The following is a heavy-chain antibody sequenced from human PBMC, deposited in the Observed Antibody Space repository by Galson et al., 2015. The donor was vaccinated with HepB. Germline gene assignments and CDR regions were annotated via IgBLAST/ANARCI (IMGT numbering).Heavy chain of an antibody. Sequence: SLRLSCAASGFAFDTHAMSWVRQAPGRGLEWISGISGNGDGTFYADSVKGRFTVSRDNSNNMLYLQMYSLRAEDAGLYFCAKGYGLFDSWGQGILVTVSS. CDR3: AKGYGLFDS. V-gene: IGHV3-23*01. D-gene: IGHD5-18*01. J-gene: IGHJ5*01. CDR2: ISGNGDGT. CDR1: GFAFDTHA.